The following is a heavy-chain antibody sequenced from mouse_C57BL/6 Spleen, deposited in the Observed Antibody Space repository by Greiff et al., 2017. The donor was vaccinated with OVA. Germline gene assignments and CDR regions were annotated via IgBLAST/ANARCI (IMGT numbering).Heavy chain of an antibody. V-gene: IGHV3-6*01. D-gene: IGHD2-4*01. J-gene: IGHJ3*01. Sequence: EVQLQESGPGLVKPSQSLSLTCSVTGYSITSGYYWNWIRQFPGNKLEWMGYISYDGSNNYNPSLKNRISITRDTSKNQFFLKLNSVTTEDTATYYWARGIYYDYDGAWFAYWGQGTLVTVSA. CDR1: GYSITSGYY. CDR3: ARGIYYDYDGAWFAY. CDR2: ISYDGSN.